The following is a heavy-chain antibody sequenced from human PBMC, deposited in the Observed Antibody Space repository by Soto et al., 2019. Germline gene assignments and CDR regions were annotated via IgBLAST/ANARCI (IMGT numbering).Heavy chain of an antibody. CDR1: SGSLSGYY. J-gene: IGHJ4*02. CDR3: ARAESGWYEASFDY. Sequence: SXTLSLTCAVCSGSLSGYYWSWIRQPPVKGLEWIGEINHSGSTNYNPSLKSRVTISVDTSKNQFSLKLSSVTAADTAVYYCARAESGWYEASFDYWGQGTLVTVSS. V-gene: IGHV4-34*01. CDR2: INHSGST. D-gene: IGHD6-19*01.